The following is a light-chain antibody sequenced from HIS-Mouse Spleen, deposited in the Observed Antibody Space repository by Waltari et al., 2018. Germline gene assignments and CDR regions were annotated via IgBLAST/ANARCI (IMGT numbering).Light chain of an antibody. CDR1: NIGSNS. J-gene: IGLJ2*01. CDR2: DES. V-gene: IGLV3-21*03. Sequence: SYVLTQPPSVSVAPGKTARLTCGGNNIGSNSVHWYQQKPGQAPVLVVYDESDRPSGIPERFSGSNSGNTATLTISRVEAGDEADYYCQVWDSSSDHVVFGGGTKLTVL. CDR3: QVWDSSSDHVV.